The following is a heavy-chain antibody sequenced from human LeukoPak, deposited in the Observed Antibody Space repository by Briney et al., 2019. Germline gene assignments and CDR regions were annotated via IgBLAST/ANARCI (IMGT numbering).Heavy chain of an antibody. J-gene: IGHJ3*02. CDR1: GDSISSNNYY. V-gene: IGHV4-61*02. CDR3: ARPTHSDGRAFDI. CDR2: IYTSGST. D-gene: IGHD5-24*01. Sequence: SETPSLTCTVSGDSISSNNYYWSWIRQPAGKGLEWIGRIYTSGSTNYNPSLKSRVTISVDTSKNQFSLKLSSVTAADTAVYYCARPTHSDGRAFDIWGQGTMVTVSS.